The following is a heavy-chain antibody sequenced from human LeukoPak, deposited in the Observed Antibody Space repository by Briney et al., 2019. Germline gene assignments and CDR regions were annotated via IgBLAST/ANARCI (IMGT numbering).Heavy chain of an antibody. V-gene: IGHV3-11*01. Sequence: GGSLRLSCAASGFTFSDYYMSWIRQAPGKGLEWVSYISSSGSTIYYADSVKGRFTISRDNAKNSLYLRMNSLRAEDTAVYYCARDLVYCSSTSCYDYWGQGTLVTVSS. CDR1: GFTFSDYY. CDR2: ISSSGSTI. D-gene: IGHD2-2*01. J-gene: IGHJ4*02. CDR3: ARDLVYCSSTSCYDY.